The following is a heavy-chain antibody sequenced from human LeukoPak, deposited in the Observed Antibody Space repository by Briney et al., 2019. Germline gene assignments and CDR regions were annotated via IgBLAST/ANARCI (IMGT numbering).Heavy chain of an antibody. Sequence: GGSLRLSCAASGFTFSSYTVTWVRQAPGKGLDWVSYISPTSTTIYYADSVRGRFTISRDNAKNSLYLQMNSLRVEDTAVYYRARRGNNYGYIDYWGQGTLVTVSS. V-gene: IGHV3-48*04. CDR1: GFTFSSYT. J-gene: IGHJ4*02. CDR3: ARRGNNYGYIDY. CDR2: ISPTSTTI. D-gene: IGHD1/OR15-1a*01.